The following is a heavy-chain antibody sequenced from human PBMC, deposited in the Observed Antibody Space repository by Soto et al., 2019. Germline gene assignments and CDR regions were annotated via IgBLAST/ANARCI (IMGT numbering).Heavy chain of an antibody. D-gene: IGHD2-2*02. CDR2: IKQDGSEK. CDR3: ARYTDPLYYYYYGMDV. V-gene: IGHV3-7*03. Sequence: GGSLRLSCAASGFTFSSYWMSWVRQAPGKGLEWVANIKQDGSEKYYVDSVKGRFTISRDNAKNSLYLQMNSLRAEDTAVYYCARYTDPLYYYYYGMDVWGQGTTVTVSS. CDR1: GFTFSSYW. J-gene: IGHJ6*02.